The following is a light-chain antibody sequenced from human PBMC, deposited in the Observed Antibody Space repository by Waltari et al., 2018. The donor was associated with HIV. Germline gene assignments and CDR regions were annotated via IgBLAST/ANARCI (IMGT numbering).Light chain of an antibody. CDR3: GTWDTSLTAGV. J-gene: IGLJ3*02. CDR1: SSNIWNHS. CDR2: DKH. V-gene: IGLV1-51*01. Sequence: QSVLTQPPSVSAAPGQKVTISCSGSSSNIWNHSVSWSQQLPGTAPKLLLYDKHKRPSGIPDRFSASRSGTSATLAVTGLQIGDEADYYCGTWDTSLTAGVFGGGTKLTVL.